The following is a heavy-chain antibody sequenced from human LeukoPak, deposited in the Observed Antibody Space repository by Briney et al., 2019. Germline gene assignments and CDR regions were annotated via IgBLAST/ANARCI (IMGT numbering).Heavy chain of an antibody. D-gene: IGHD6-13*01. J-gene: IGHJ6*02. CDR3: ARETGSSSWFLRDYYYYGMDV. CDR2: ISGSGGST. Sequence: GGSLRLSCAASGFTFSSYAMSWVRQAPGKGLEWVSAISGSGGSTYYADSVKGRFTISRDNSKNTLYLQMNSLRAEDTAVYYCARETGSSSWFLRDYYYYGMDVWGQGTTVTVSS. CDR1: GFTFSSYA. V-gene: IGHV3-23*01.